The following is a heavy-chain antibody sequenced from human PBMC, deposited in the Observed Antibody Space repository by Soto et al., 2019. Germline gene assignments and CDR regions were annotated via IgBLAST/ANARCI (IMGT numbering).Heavy chain of an antibody. CDR3: ARDIGEMSAV. Sequence: PWGSLLISCICSGFTFSISTMTWVRQGPGKGLDWVSSISSSSSYIYFADSLKGRFTISRDSAKNSLYLQMNSLRAEDTAVYYCARDIGEMSAVWGQGTKVTVSS. V-gene: IGHV3-21*06. CDR2: ISSSSSYI. J-gene: IGHJ4*02. D-gene: IGHD3-10*01. CDR1: GFTFSIST.